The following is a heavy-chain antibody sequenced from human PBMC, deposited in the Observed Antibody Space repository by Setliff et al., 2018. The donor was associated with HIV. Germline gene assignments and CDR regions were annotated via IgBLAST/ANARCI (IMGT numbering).Heavy chain of an antibody. J-gene: IGHJ3*02. CDR3: ARAGTGRSPEAFNM. Sequence: GSLRLSCAASGFTFSDYAMTWVRQAPGEGLEWVSAITNSGGTTFYTDSVEGRFTVSRDNSKNTLYLQMNSLRADDAAIYYCARAGTGRSPEAFNMWSQGTMVTVSS. D-gene: IGHD1-26*01. CDR2: ITNSGGTT. CDR1: GFTFSDYA. V-gene: IGHV3-23*01.